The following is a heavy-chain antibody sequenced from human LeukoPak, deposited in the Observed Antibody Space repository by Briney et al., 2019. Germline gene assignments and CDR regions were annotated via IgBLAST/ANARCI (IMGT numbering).Heavy chain of an antibody. CDR3: AKIGVSGHWYFDL. CDR1: ESTFSSFP. D-gene: IGHD5/OR15-5a*01. Sequence: GGSLRLSCTASESTFSSFPMSWVRQAPGRGLEWISSISSSGSHTYYADSLKGRFTVSRENAKNSLYVQMNSLRAEDTAVYYCAKIGVSGHWYFDLWGRGTLVTVSS. J-gene: IGHJ2*01. V-gene: IGHV3-21*01. CDR2: ISSSGSHT.